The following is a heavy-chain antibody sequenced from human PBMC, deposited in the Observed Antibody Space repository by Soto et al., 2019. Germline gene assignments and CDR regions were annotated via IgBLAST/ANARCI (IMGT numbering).Heavy chain of an antibody. J-gene: IGHJ4*02. D-gene: IGHD6-25*01. Sequence: QVHLVQSGAEVKKPGASVIVSCKASGYTFTDDFIHWVRQAPGQGLEWVGWINPNSGDTGYAQNFQGRVTMTRDTSISTDYMELSSLRSDDTAVYYCARRATERHFDSWGQGTLVTVSS. CDR3: ARRATERHFDS. CDR1: GYTFTDDF. V-gene: IGHV1-2*02. CDR2: INPNSGDT.